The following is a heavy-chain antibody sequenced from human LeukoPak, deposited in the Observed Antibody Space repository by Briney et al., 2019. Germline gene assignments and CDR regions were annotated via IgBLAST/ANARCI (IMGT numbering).Heavy chain of an antibody. J-gene: IGHJ4*02. D-gene: IGHD4-17*01. CDR1: GSSFNSYY. CDR3: ARDIVYLIDEDYG. Sequence: PSDPLSLTCTVSGSSFNSYYWSWLRQPAGKGLEGIGRIYTSGSADYSPSLQSRFTISVDMSKKEFSLKLTSVTAADTAVYYCARDIVYLIDEDYGWGQGTLVTVSS. V-gene: IGHV4-4*07. CDR2: IYTSGSA.